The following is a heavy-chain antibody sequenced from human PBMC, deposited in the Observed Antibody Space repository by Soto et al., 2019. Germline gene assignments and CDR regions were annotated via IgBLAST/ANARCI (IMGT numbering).Heavy chain of an antibody. V-gene: IGHV4-34*01. CDR3: ARIGVVPAAMSWFDP. D-gene: IGHD2-2*01. CDR2: INHSGST. CDR1: GGSFSGYY. Sequence: QVQLQQWGAGLLKPSETLSLTCAVYGGSFSGYYWSWIRQPPGKGLEWIGEINHSGSTNYNPSLKRRVTISVDTSKNQCSLKLSSVTAADTAVYYCARIGVVPAAMSWFDPWGQGTLVTVSS. J-gene: IGHJ5*02.